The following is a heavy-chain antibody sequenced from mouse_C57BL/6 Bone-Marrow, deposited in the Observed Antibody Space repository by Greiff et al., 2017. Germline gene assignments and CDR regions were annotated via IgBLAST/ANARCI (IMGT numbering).Heavy chain of an antibody. J-gene: IGHJ2*01. Sequence: QVQLQQSGAELVRPGASVTLSCKASGYTFTDYEMHWVKQTPVHGLEWIGAIDPETGGTAYNQKFKGKAILTADKSSSTAYMELRSLTSEDSAVYYCTRETTVVDYWGQGTTRTVSS. CDR3: TRETTVVDY. CDR1: GYTFTDYE. CDR2: IDPETGGT. D-gene: IGHD1-1*01. V-gene: IGHV1-15*01.